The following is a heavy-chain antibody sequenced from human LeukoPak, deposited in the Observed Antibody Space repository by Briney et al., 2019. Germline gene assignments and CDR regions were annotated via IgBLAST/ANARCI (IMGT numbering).Heavy chain of an antibody. CDR1: GGSFSGYY. J-gene: IGHJ5*02. CDR3: ASGGSYFSDP. D-gene: IGHD1-26*01. V-gene: IGHV4-34*01. CDR2: INHSGST. Sequence: PSETLSLPCAVYGGSFSGYYWSWIRQPPGKGLEWIGEINHSGSTNYNPSLKSRVTISVDTSKNQFSLKLSSVTAADTAVYYCASGGSYFSDPWGQGTLVTVSS.